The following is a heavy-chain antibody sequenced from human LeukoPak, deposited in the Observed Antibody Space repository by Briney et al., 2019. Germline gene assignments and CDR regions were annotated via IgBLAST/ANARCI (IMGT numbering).Heavy chain of an antibody. CDR3: ARPYYYGSGSSYFDY. V-gene: IGHV3-48*03. J-gene: IGHJ4*02. D-gene: IGHD3-10*01. Sequence: TGGSLRLSCAASGFTFNNHEMNWVRQAPGKGLKWVSYISFSGTTIYYADSVEGRFTISRDNAKDSLYLQMNSLRAEDTAVYYCARPYYYGSGSSYFDYWGQGTLVTVSS. CDR2: ISFSGTTI. CDR1: GFTFNNHE.